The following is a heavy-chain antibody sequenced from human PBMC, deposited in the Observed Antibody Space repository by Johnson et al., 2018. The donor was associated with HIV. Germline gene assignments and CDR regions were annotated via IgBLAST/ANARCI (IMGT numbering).Heavy chain of an antibody. CDR1: GFIFSDYA. Sequence: QVQLVESGGGVVQPGRSLRLSCAAYGFIFSDYAMHWVRLAPGKWLEWVAVTSYDEIKKNYADSVKGRFTISRDNSKNTLYLQMNSLRAEDTAVYYCATGKDYGDYSGRAGDAFDIWGQGTMVTVSS. D-gene: IGHD4-17*01. CDR2: TSYDEIKK. V-gene: IGHV3-30*04. J-gene: IGHJ3*02. CDR3: ATGKDYGDYSGRAGDAFDI.